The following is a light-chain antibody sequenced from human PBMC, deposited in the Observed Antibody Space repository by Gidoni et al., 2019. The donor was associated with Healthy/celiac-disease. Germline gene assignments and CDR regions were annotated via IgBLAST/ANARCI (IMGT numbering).Light chain of an antibody. Sequence: DIQMTQSPSYLSASVGDRVTITCRASQSISSYLNWDQQKPGKAPKLLIYSASSLQSGVPSRFSGSGSGTDFTLTISSLQPEDFATYYCQQSYSTPRTFGQGTKLEIK. J-gene: IGKJ2*01. CDR3: QQSYSTPRT. CDR2: SAS. V-gene: IGKV1-39*01. CDR1: QSISSY.